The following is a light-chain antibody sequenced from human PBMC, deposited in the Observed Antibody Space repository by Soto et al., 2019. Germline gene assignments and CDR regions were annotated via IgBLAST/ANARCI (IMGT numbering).Light chain of an antibody. J-gene: IGKJ2*01. CDR2: DAS. Sequence: EIVLTQSPATLSLSPWERATLSCRASQSVSSYLAWYQQKPGQAPRLLIYDASNRATGIPPRFSGSGSGTDFTLTISSLEPEDFAFYYCQQRSNWYTFGQGTKLEIK. CDR1: QSVSSY. V-gene: IGKV3-11*01. CDR3: QQRSNWYT.